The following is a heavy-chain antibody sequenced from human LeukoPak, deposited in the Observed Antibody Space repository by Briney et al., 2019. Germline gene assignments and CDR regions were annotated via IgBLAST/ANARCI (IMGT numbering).Heavy chain of an antibody. D-gene: IGHD6-6*01. V-gene: IGHV4-34*01. CDR2: INHSGST. CDR3: ARTGDSIAAEGYYFDY. Sequence: PSETLSLTCAVYGGSFSGYYWSGIRQPPGKGLEWIGEINHSGSTNYNPSLKSRVTISVDTSKNQFSLNLSSVTAADTAVYYCARTGDSIAAEGYYFDYWGQGTLVTVSS. J-gene: IGHJ4*02. CDR1: GGSFSGYY.